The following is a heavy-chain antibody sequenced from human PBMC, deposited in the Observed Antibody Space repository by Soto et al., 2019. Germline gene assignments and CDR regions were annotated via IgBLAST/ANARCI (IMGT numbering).Heavy chain of an antibody. J-gene: IGHJ4*02. CDR2: IYYSGST. Sequence: QLQLQESGPGLVKPSETLSLTCTVSGGSISSSSYYWGWIRQPPGKGLEWIGSIYYSGSTYYNPSLKSRVTISVDTSKNQFSLKLSSVTAADTAVYYCARLEGYSSSWYGYWGQGTLVTVSS. D-gene: IGHD6-13*01. CDR3: ARLEGYSSSWYGY. V-gene: IGHV4-39*01. CDR1: GGSISSSSYY.